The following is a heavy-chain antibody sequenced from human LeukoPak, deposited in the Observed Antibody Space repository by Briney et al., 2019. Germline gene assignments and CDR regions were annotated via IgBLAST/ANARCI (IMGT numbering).Heavy chain of an antibody. CDR3: ARERIRIAAAGIDY. Sequence: SETLSLTCTVSGGSISSGSYYWSWIRQPAGKGLEWIGRIYTSGSTNYNPSLKSRVTISVDTSKNQFSLKLSSVTAADTAVYYCARERIRIAAAGIDYWGRGTLVTVSS. CDR2: IYTSGST. D-gene: IGHD6-13*01. J-gene: IGHJ4*02. CDR1: GGSISSGSYY. V-gene: IGHV4-61*02.